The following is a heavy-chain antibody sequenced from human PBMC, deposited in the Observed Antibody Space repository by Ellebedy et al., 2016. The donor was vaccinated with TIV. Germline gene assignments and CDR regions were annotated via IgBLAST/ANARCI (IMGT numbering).Heavy chain of an antibody. V-gene: IGHV5-51*01. CDR2: IYPGDSDT. CDR3: ARLYKSSGYWREFDY. CDR1: GYSFTSYW. D-gene: IGHD3-22*01. Sequence: GESLKISCKGSGYSFTSYWIGWVRQMPGKGLEWMGIIYPGDSDTRYSPSFQGQVTISADKSISTAYLQWSSLKASDTAMYYCARLYKSSGYWREFDYWGQGTLVTVSS. J-gene: IGHJ4*02.